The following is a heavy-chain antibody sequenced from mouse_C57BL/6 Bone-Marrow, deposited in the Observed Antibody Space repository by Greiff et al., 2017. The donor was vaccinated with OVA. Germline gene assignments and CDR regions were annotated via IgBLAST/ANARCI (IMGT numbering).Heavy chain of an antibody. CDR1: GYSITSGYY. CDR3: ARPLLLRFPMDY. V-gene: IGHV3-6*01. Sequence: DVKLVESGPGLVKPSQSLSLTCSVTGYSITSGYYWNWIRQFPGNKLEWMGYISYDGSNNYNPSLKNRISITRDTSKNQFFLKLNSVTTEDTATYYCARPLLLRFPMDYWGQGTSVTVSS. J-gene: IGHJ4*01. CDR2: ISYDGSN. D-gene: IGHD1-1*01.